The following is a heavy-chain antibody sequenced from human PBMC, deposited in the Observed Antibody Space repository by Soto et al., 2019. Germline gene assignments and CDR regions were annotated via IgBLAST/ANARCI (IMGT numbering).Heavy chain of an antibody. Sequence: VGSLRLSCAASGFIFSGSAMHWVRQASGKGLEWVGRIRSKANSYATDYAASVKGRFTISRDDSKNTAYLQMNSLKIEDTAVYYCTRLYSSPNWFDPWGQGTLVTVSS. D-gene: IGHD3-22*01. J-gene: IGHJ5*02. CDR1: GFIFSGSA. CDR2: IRSKANSYAT. CDR3: TRLYSSPNWFDP. V-gene: IGHV3-73*01.